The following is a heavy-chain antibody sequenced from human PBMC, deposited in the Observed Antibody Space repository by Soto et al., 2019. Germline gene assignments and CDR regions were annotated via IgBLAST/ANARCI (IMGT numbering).Heavy chain of an antibody. J-gene: IGHJ6*02. V-gene: IGHV2-5*02. Sequence: SGPTLVNPTQTLTLTCTFSGFSLSTSRVAVGWIRQPPGKALKWLALIYWDDDKRYRPSLKGRLTITKDTSKNQVVLTMTNMDPVDTATYYCAHRGGYCSSASCNYSGMDVWGQGTTVTVSS. D-gene: IGHD2-2*01. CDR2: IYWDDDK. CDR1: GFSLSTSRVA. CDR3: AHRGGYCSSASCNYSGMDV.